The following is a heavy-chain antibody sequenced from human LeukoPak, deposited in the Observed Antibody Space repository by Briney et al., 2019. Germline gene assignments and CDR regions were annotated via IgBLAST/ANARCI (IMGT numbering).Heavy chain of an antibody. Sequence: QPGRSLRLSCAASGFTFSSYATHWVRQAPGKGLEWVAVISYDGSNKYYADSVKGRFTISRDNSKNTLYLQMNSLRAEDTAVYYCARDDGSYLFDYWGQGTLVTVSS. J-gene: IGHJ4*02. CDR1: GFTFSSYA. CDR2: ISYDGSNK. D-gene: IGHD1-26*01. CDR3: ARDDGSYLFDY. V-gene: IGHV3-30*04.